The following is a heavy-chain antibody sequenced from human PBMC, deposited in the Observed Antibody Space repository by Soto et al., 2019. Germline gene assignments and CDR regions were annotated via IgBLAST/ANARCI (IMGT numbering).Heavy chain of an antibody. Sequence: ESGGGLVQRGGSLRLSCAASGLTFSSYSMNWVRQAPGKGLEWVSYISSSSSTIYYADSVKGRFTISRDNAKNSLYLQMNSLRAEDTAVYYCAFGEDSRYYYYGMDVWGQGTTVTVSS. V-gene: IGHV3-48*01. CDR3: AFGEDSRYYYYGMDV. CDR2: ISSSSSTI. CDR1: GLTFSSYS. D-gene: IGHD2-15*01. J-gene: IGHJ6*02.